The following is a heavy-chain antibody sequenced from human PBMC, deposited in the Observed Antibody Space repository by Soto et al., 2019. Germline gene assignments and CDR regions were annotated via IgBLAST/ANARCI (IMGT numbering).Heavy chain of an antibody. D-gene: IGHD2-2*01. V-gene: IGHV1-18*01. Sequence: QVQLVQSGGEVKRPGASVKVSCKTSGYTFSNYGITWVRQAPGQPLEWLGWISLYSDGTNYAQKFQGRVSRTTDTSTTSACVELKSMTSADTAVYYCARVLPVAEALFVPWGQGTLATASS. J-gene: IGHJ5*02. CDR3: ARVLPVAEALFVP. CDR2: ISLYSDGT. CDR1: GYTFSNYG.